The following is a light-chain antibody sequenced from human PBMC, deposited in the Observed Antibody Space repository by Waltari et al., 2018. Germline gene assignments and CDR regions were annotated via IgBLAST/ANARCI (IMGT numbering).Light chain of an antibody. CDR2: AAS. Sequence: DIQITQSPSSLSASVGDRVTITCRASQGISNSLSWYQQKPGKAPKLLLYAASRLESGVPSRFSGSGSGTYYTLTISSLQPEDFATYYCQQYYSTPYTFGQGTKLEI. CDR3: QQYYSTPYT. V-gene: IGKV1-NL1*01. J-gene: IGKJ2*01. CDR1: QGISNS.